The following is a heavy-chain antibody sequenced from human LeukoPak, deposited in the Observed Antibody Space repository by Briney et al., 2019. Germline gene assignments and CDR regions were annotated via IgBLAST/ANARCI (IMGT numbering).Heavy chain of an antibody. CDR1: GFTFSSYS. J-gene: IGHJ4*02. D-gene: IGHD2-15*01. V-gene: IGHV3-48*01. CDR2: ISSSRRTI. Sequence: GSLRLSCAASGFTFSSYSMNWVRQAPGKGLEWVSYISSSRRTISYADSVKGRFTISRDNAKNSLYLQMNSLRAEDTAVYYCARSSSRCCSGGSCYSGVLGYFDYWGQGTLVTVSS. CDR3: ARSSSRCCSGGSCYSGVLGYFDY.